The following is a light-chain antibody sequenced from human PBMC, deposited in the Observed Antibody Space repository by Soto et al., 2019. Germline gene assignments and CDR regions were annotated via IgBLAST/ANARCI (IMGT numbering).Light chain of an antibody. CDR2: ENN. V-gene: IGLV1-51*02. CDR1: SSNIGNNY. J-gene: IGLJ1*01. Sequence: QSALTQPPSVSAAPGQKVTISCSGSSSNIGNNYVSWYQQVPGTAPKLLIYENNKRPSGIPDRFSGSKSGTSATLGITGLQTGDEADYYCGTWDSSLSAYVFGTGTKLTVL. CDR3: GTWDSSLSAYV.